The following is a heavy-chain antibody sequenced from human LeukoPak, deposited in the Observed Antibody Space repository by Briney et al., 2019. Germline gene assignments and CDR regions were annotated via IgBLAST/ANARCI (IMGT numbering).Heavy chain of an antibody. Sequence: GGSLRLSCAASGFTFSNYGMHWVRQAPGKGLEWVAFIRYDQSNKYYADSVKGRFTISRDNAKNSLYLQMNSLRAEDTAVYYCARDLHYDFWTRLGADAFDIWGQGTMVTVSS. V-gene: IGHV3-30*02. CDR1: GFTFSNYG. D-gene: IGHD3-3*01. CDR2: IRYDQSNK. CDR3: ARDLHYDFWTRLGADAFDI. J-gene: IGHJ3*02.